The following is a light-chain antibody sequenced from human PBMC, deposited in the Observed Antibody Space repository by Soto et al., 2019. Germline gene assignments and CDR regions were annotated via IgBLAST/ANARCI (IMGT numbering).Light chain of an antibody. V-gene: IGKV2-28*01. Sequence: DTVMTQSPLSLPVTPGEPASISCRSSQSLLHSNGYNYLDWYVQKPGQSPQLLIYLGSNRASGVPDRFSGSGSGTDFTLKISRVEAEDVGVYYCMQVLQTPLTFGGGTKVEIK. CDR2: LGS. CDR1: QSLLHSNGYNY. J-gene: IGKJ4*01. CDR3: MQVLQTPLT.